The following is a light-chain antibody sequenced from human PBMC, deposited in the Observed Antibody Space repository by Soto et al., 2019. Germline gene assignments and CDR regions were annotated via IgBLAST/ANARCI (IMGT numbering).Light chain of an antibody. CDR2: DAS. V-gene: IGKV3-20*01. J-gene: IGKJ5*01. Sequence: EIVLTQSPGTLSLSPGERATLSCRASQSVSSSYLAWYQQKPGQAPRLLIYDASSRATGIPDRFSGSGSGTDFYLTISRLGPEDFAVFYCQQYGSSPGAFGQGKRLEI. CDR1: QSVSSSY. CDR3: QQYGSSPGA.